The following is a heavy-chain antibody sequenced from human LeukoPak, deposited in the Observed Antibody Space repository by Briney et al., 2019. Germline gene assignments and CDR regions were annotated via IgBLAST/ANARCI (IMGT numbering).Heavy chain of an antibody. CDR1: GFDLNTYE. CDR2: VTISGHTK. V-gene: IGHV3-48*03. CDR3: ARGNPHADL. Sequence: GGSLRLSCAASGFDLNTYEMNWVRQAPGKGLEWIADVTISGHTKNYADSVKGRFTISRDNAGTSLYLQMNSLRVEDTGVYYCARGNPHADLWGQGTLVTVSS. J-gene: IGHJ5*02.